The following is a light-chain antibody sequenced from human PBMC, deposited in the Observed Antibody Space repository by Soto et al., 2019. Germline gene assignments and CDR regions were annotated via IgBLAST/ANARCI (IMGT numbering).Light chain of an antibody. J-gene: IGKJ3*01. V-gene: IGKV1-39*01. Sequence: DIQMTQSPSSLSASVGDRVTITCRASQSISSYLNWYQQKPGKAPKLLIYAASSLQSGVPSRFSGSGSGTYFTLTISSLQPEDFATYYCQQSYSTPLFGPGTKVDIK. CDR2: AAS. CDR3: QQSYSTPL. CDR1: QSISSY.